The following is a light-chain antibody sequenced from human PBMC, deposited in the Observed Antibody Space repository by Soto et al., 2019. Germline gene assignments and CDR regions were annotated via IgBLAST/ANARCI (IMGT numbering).Light chain of an antibody. Sequence: AIRMTQSPSSFSASTGDRVTITCRASQGISSYLAWYQQKPGKAPKLLIYAASTLQSGVPSRFSGSGSGTDFTLTISCLQSEDFATYYCQQYYSYPPGITFGQGTRLEIK. J-gene: IGKJ5*01. CDR1: QGISSY. CDR2: AAS. V-gene: IGKV1-8*01. CDR3: QQYYSYPPGIT.